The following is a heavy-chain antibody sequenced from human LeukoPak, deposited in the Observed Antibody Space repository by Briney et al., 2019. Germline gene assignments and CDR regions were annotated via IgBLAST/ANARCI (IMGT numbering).Heavy chain of an antibody. V-gene: IGHV1-69*04. CDR3: ARDQFSVRGVIIYYGMDV. Sequence: ASVKVSCKASGYTFTSFGITWVRQAPGQGLEWMGRIIPILGIANYAQKLQGRVTITADKSTSTAYMELSSLRSEDTAVYYCARDQFSVRGVIIYYGMDVWGQGTTVTVSS. J-gene: IGHJ6*02. CDR1: GYTFTSFG. D-gene: IGHD3-10*01. CDR2: IIPILGIA.